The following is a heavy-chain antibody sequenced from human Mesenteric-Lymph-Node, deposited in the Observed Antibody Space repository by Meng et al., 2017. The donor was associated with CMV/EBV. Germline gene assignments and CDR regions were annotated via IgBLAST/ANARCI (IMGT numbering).Heavy chain of an antibody. CDR3: ARAVDTGLRIYSHTDHHYFDL. CDR1: SYS. J-gene: IGHJ4*02. Sequence: SYSMNWVRQAPGKGLEWVSSISSSSSYIYYADSVKGRFTISRDNAKNSLYLQMNSLRAEDTAVYYCARAVDTGLRIYSHTDHHYFDLWGQGTLVTVSS. CDR2: ISSSSSYI. V-gene: IGHV3-21*01. D-gene: IGHD2-8*01.